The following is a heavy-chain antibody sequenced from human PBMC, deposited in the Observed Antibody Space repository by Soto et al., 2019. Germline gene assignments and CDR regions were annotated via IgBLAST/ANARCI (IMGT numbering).Heavy chain of an antibody. V-gene: IGHV3-23*01. CDR2: ISGSGGST. CDR1: GFTFSSYA. Sequence: GWSLRLSCAASGFTFSSYAMSWVRQAPGKGLEWVSAISGSGGSTYYADSVKGRFTISRDNSKNTLYLHMNSLRAEDTAVYYCSKGSEFWSGYYPRYYYYGMDVRGQGKTVTVSS. D-gene: IGHD3-3*01. J-gene: IGHJ6*02. CDR3: SKGSEFWSGYYPRYYYYGMDV.